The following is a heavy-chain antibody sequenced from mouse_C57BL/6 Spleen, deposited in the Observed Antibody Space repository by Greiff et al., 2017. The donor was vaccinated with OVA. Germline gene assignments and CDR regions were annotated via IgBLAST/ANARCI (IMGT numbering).Heavy chain of an antibody. J-gene: IGHJ2*01. Sequence: QVQLQQPGAELVRPGSSVKLSCKASGYTFTSYWMDWVKQRPGQGLEWIGNIYPSDSETHYNQKFKDKATLTVDKSSSTAYMQLSSLTSEDSAVYYCASGRWLLRRSFDYWGQGTTLTFSS. D-gene: IGHD2-3*01. CDR1: GYTFTSYW. CDR2: IYPSDSET. V-gene: IGHV1-61*01. CDR3: ASGRWLLRRSFDY.